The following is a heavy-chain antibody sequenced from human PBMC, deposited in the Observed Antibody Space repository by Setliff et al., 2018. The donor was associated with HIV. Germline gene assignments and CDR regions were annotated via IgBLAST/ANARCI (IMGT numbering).Heavy chain of an antibody. CDR2: IYYSGTT. Sequence: KSSETLSLTCTVYGGSISSRTYYWGCIRQPTGKGLERIGSIYYSGTTYYNPFLKSRVTTTIDTSKNQFSLNLISVTAADTAVYYCVKHFWTDYYDWRDTGAFDLWGQGTMVTVSS. V-gene: IGHV4-39*01. CDR3: VKHFWTDYYDWRDTGAFDL. J-gene: IGHJ3*01. CDR1: GGSISSRTYY. D-gene: IGHD3-22*01.